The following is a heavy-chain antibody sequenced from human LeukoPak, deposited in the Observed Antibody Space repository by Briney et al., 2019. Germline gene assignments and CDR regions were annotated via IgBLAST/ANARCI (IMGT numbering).Heavy chain of an antibody. D-gene: IGHD6-13*01. Sequence: GGSLRLSCAASGFTFSSYSMNWVRQAPGKGLEWVSSISSSSSYIYYADSVKGRFTISRDSAKNSLYLQMNSLRAEDTAVYYCARGLIAAAGYFGYWGQGTLVTVSS. V-gene: IGHV3-21*01. CDR2: ISSSSSYI. J-gene: IGHJ4*02. CDR3: ARGLIAAAGYFGY. CDR1: GFTFSSYS.